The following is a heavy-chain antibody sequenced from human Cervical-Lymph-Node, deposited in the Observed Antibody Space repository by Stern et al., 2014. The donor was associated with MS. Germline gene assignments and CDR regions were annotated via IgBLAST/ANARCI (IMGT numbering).Heavy chain of an antibody. Sequence: EMQLVESGGGLVKPGGSLRLSCAASGFSFIKYSMTWVRQTPEKGLQWVSSISSSGTHIFYADSVKGRFTISRDNANNSLYLQMDNLRSDDTAVYYCARQRARKETSGYYSDREDYWGQGTLVTVSS. CDR3: ARQRARKETSGYYSDREDY. CDR1: GFSFIKYS. V-gene: IGHV3-21*06. CDR2: ISSSGTHI. J-gene: IGHJ4*02. D-gene: IGHD3-22*01.